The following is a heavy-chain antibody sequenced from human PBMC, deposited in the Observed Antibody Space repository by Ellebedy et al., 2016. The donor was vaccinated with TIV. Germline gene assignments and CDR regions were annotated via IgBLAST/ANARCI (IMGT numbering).Heavy chain of an antibody. CDR2: ISAYNGNT. CDR3: ARSLRTIGVARFDY. J-gene: IGHJ4*02. V-gene: IGHV1-18*01. Sequence: ASVKVSCKASGYTFTSYGISWVRQAPGQGLEWMGWISAYNGNTNYAQKLQGRVTMTTDTSTSTAYMELSSLRAEDTAVYYCARSLRTIGVARFDYWGQGTLVTVSS. CDR1: GYTFTSYG. D-gene: IGHD3-22*01.